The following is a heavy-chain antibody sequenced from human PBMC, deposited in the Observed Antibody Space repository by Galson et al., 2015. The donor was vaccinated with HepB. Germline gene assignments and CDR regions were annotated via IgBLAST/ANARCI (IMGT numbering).Heavy chain of an antibody. CDR2: ISGSGGST. CDR3: AKAAMRRLGELSLFICDY. V-gene: IGHV3-23*01. J-gene: IGHJ4*02. CDR1: GFTFSSYA. Sequence: LRLSCAASGFTFSSYAMSWVRQAPGKGLEWVSAISGSGGSTYYADSVKGRFTISRDNSKNTLYLQMNSLRAEDTAVYYCAKAAMRRLGELSLFICDYWGQGTLVTVSS. D-gene: IGHD3-16*02.